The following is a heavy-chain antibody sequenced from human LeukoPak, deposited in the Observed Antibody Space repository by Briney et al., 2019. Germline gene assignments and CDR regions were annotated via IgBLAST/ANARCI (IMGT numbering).Heavy chain of an antibody. J-gene: IGHJ5*02. Sequence: PGGSLRLSCAASGFTFSSYAIHWVRQAPGKGLEWVTVISFDGSNKYYTDSVKGRFTISRDYSMNTLYLQMNSLRAEDTAVYYCARDSVFYSRFNWFDPWGQGTLVTVSS. V-gene: IGHV3-30*04. D-gene: IGHD6-13*01. CDR1: GFTFSSYA. CDR3: ARDSVFYSRFNWFDP. CDR2: ISFDGSNK.